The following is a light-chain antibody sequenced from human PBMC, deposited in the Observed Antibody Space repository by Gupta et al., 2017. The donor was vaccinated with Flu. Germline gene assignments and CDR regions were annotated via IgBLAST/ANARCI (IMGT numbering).Light chain of an antibody. CDR3: AAWDDSRSVV. V-gene: IGLV1-47*01. CDR2: RNN. Sequence: QRVTSDGGGSSSKIGSNYVYWYQKVPETAHKLIVYRNNQRPSGVADRFSGSKSGTAASLAXSXLRSEDXADYYCAAWDDSRSVVFGGGTKLTVL. CDR1: SSKIGSNY. J-gene: IGLJ2*01.